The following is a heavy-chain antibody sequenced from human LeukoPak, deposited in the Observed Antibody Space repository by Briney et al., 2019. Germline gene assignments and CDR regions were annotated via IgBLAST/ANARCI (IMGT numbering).Heavy chain of an antibody. CDR2: INSDGSST. CDR3: ARAQVYYDGSGYYYVY. V-gene: IGHV3-74*01. J-gene: IGHJ4*02. CDR1: GFTFSSYW. D-gene: IGHD3-22*01. Sequence: GGSLRLSCAASGFTFSSYWMHWVRQAPGKGLVWVSRINSDGSSTSYADSVKGRFTISRDNAKNTLYLQMNSLRAEDTAVYYCARAQVYYDGSGYYYVYWGQGTLVTVSS.